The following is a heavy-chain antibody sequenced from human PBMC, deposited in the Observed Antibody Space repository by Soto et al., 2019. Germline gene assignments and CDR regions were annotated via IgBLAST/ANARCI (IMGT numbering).Heavy chain of an antibody. CDR2: INPNSGGT. V-gene: IGHV1-2*02. CDR1: GYTFTSHG. J-gene: IGHJ4*02. CDR3: ASTLLSGGSPDY. D-gene: IGHD2-15*01. Sequence: GASVKVSCKASGYTFTSHGISWVRQAPGQGLEWMGWINPNSGGTNYAQKFQGRVTMTRDTSISTAYMELSRLRSDDTAVYYCASTLLSGGSPDYWGQGTLVTVSS.